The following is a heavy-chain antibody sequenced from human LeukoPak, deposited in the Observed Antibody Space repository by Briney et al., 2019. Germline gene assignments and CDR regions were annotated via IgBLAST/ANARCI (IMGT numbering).Heavy chain of an antibody. V-gene: IGHV4-39*07. D-gene: IGHD6-13*01. CDR3: ARGYSSSWSSIDY. Sequence: PSEALSLTCTVSGGSISSSSYYWGWIRQPPGKGLEWIGSIYYSGSTYYNPSLKSRVTISVDTSKNQFSLKLSSVTAADTAVYYCARGYSSSWSSIDYWGQGTLVTVSS. CDR1: GGSISSSSYY. CDR2: IYYSGST. J-gene: IGHJ4*02.